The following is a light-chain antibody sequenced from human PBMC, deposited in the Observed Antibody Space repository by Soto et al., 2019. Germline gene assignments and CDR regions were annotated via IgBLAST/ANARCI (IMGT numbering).Light chain of an antibody. CDR3: QQYGSSLTWT. CDR1: QSVSTSY. J-gene: IGKJ1*01. CDR2: GAS. V-gene: IGKV3-20*01. Sequence: DIVLTQSPGTLSLSPGDRATLSCRAIQSVSTSYLAWYQQKPGQAPRLLIYGASSRATGIPDRFSGSGSGTDFTLTISRLEPEDFAVYYCQQYGSSLTWTFGQGTKVDI.